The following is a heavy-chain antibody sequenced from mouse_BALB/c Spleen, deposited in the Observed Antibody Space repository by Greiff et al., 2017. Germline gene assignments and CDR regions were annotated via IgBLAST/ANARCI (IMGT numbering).Heavy chain of an antibody. Sequence: EVQLQESGGDLVKPGGSLKLSCAASGFTFSSYGMSWVRQTPDKRLEWVATISSGGSYTYYPDSVKGRFTISRDNAKNTLYLQMSSLKSEDTAMYYCARLGTTAPFAYWGQGTLVTVSA. CDR1: GFTFSSYG. CDR2: ISSGGSYT. D-gene: IGHD1-2*01. CDR3: ARLGTTAPFAY. J-gene: IGHJ3*01. V-gene: IGHV5-6*01.